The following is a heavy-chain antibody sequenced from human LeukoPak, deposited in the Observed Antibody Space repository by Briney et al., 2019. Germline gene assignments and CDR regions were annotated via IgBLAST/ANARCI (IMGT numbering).Heavy chain of an antibody. J-gene: IGHJ6*03. Sequence: ASVKVSCKASGYSFTGYYIHWVRQAPGQRLEWMGWINPIDDASKSAQKFQGRVTMTRDTSISTAYMELTRLRSDDTAVYYCARGGLRVMVYRLYYMDVWGKGTTVTVSS. CDR2: INPIDDAS. CDR3: ARGGLRVMVYRLYYMDV. D-gene: IGHD2-8*01. CDR1: GYSFTGYY. V-gene: IGHV1-2*02.